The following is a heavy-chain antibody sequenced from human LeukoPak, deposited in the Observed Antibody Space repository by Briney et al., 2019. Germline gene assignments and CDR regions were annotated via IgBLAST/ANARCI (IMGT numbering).Heavy chain of an antibody. Sequence: ASVKVSCRASGYXFTSYYMHWVRQAPGQGLEWMAIINPSGASTSYAQKFQGRVTMTRDTSTSTVYMELSNLSSDDTAVYYCARVGYCSGGSCYYLIYWGQGTLVTVSS. D-gene: IGHD2-15*01. V-gene: IGHV1-46*01. CDR1: GYXFTSYY. CDR3: ARVGYCSGGSCYYLIY. CDR2: INPSGAST. J-gene: IGHJ4*02.